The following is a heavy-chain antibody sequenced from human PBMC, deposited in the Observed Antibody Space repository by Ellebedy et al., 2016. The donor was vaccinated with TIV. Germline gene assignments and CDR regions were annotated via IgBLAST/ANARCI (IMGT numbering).Heavy chain of an antibody. CDR1: GFTFSTYV. J-gene: IGHJ4*02. V-gene: IGHV3-23*01. D-gene: IGHD5-24*01. CDR2: IRTNGDGI. Sequence: GESLKISCVGSGFTFSTYVMAWVRQAPGKGLEYVASIRTNGDGIDYADSVKGRLTVSRDNSKSTLYVEMNNLRAEDTAVYYCARWRWQQSELDHWGQGTLVTV. CDR3: ARWRWQQSELDH.